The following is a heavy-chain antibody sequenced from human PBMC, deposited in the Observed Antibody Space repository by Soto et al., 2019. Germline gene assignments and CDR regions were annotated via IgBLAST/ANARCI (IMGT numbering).Heavy chain of an antibody. CDR1: EDSIDSDEDY. J-gene: IGHJ4*02. Sequence: TSLTLCHRSSFSEDSIDSDEDYWGLNRQHPGKGLEWIGSIYYRGNAYYNPPLQTRVTISLDKSKSQFSLKLNSVTAADSAVYFCASLEGLATISYYFDFWGQGALVTVSS. CDR2: IYYRGNA. CDR3: ASLEGLATISYYFDF. D-gene: IGHD3-9*01. V-gene: IGHV4-39*01.